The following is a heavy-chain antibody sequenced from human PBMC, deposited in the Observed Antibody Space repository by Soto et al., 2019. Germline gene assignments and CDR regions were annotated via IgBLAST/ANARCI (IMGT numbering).Heavy chain of an antibody. Sequence: QITLNESGPTPVKPRQPLTLTCTFSGFSLTTSGVGVGWIRQSPGKAPEWLALIYWDDDKRYSPSLKSRLTITKETSKNQVVLTMADLDPADTATYYCAHRVLRTVFGLVTTTAIYFDFWGQGTPVAVSS. J-gene: IGHJ4*02. CDR2: IYWDDDK. CDR3: AHRVLRTVFGLVTTTAIYFDF. D-gene: IGHD3-3*01. CDR1: GFSLTTSGVG. V-gene: IGHV2-5*02.